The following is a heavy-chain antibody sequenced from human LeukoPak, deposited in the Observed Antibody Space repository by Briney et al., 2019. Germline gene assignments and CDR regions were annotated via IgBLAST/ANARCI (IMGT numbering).Heavy chain of an antibody. CDR1: GFTFSRYW. CDR2: MRQDGGEI. Sequence: GGSLRLSCEASGFTFSRYWMAWVRQAPGKEPEWVANMRQDGGEIYYVDSVKGRSTISRDNARNFLYLQMNSLRVEDTAVYYCARDKITGPTNFDSWGQGTLVTVSS. V-gene: IGHV3-7*01. J-gene: IGHJ4*02. D-gene: IGHD1-14*01. CDR3: ARDKITGPTNFDS.